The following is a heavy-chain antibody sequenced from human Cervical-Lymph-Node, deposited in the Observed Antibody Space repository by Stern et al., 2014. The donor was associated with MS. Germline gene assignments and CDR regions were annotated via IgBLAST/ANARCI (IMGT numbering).Heavy chain of an antibody. Sequence: QVTLRESGPALVQPTETLTLTCNISGFSLRTSELGVGWIRQPPGNALEWLSLIYWDDDRRYSPSLRRRLTITKDASKNQVVLTMTNMDPVDTATYYCTRYSNYVRGFDYWGQGMLVTVSS. J-gene: IGHJ4*02. V-gene: IGHV2-5*02. D-gene: IGHD4-11*01. CDR3: TRYSNYVRGFDY. CDR2: IYWDDDR. CDR1: GFSLRTSELG.